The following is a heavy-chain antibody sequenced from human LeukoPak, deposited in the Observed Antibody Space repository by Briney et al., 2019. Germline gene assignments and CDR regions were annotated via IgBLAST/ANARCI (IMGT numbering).Heavy chain of an antibody. V-gene: IGHV3-23*01. D-gene: IGHD3-3*01. CDR1: GFTFSSYS. CDR3: AKDLHERITIFGVVIIFGGDY. CDR2: ISGSGGST. Sequence: GGSLRLSCAASGFTFSSYSMNWVRQAPGKGLEWVSAISGSGGSTYYADSVKGRFTISRDNSKNTLYLQMNSLRAEDTAVYYCAKDLHERITIFGVVIIFGGDYWGQGTLVTVSS. J-gene: IGHJ4*02.